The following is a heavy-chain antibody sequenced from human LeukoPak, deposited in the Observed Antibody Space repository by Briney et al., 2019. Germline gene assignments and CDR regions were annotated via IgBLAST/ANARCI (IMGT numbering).Heavy chain of an antibody. Sequence: SETLSLTCTVSGYSISSGYNWGWIRQPPGKGLEWIGNIFHTGSTYYNPSLKSRVTISVDTSKNQFSLRLTSVTAADTAVYYCARDNPLGDYWGQGILVTVSS. D-gene: IGHD7-27*01. J-gene: IGHJ4*02. V-gene: IGHV4-38-2*02. CDR1: GYSISSGYN. CDR3: ARDNPLGDY. CDR2: IFHTGST.